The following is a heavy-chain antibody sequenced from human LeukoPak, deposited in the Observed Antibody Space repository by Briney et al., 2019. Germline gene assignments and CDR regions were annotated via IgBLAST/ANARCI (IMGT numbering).Heavy chain of an antibody. CDR1: GYTFTGYY. J-gene: IGHJ6*03. V-gene: IGHV1-2*02. Sequence: ASVKVSCKASGYTFTGYYMHWVRQAPGQGLEWMGWINPNSGGTNYAQKFQGRVTMTRDTSISTAYMELSRLRSDDTAVYYCARDNPGYSSGWYGSFYYYYYMDVWGKGTTVTVSS. CDR2: INPNSGGT. CDR3: ARDNPGYSSGWYGSFYYYYYMDV. D-gene: IGHD6-19*01.